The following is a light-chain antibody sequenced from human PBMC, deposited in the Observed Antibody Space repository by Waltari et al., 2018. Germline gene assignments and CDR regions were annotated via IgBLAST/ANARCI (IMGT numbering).Light chain of an antibody. J-gene: IGLJ2*01. CDR2: DDT. Sequence: SFVLTQPPSMSVAPGKTARIPCGGTILGSETVHWYQQKPGQAPVLVIHDDTDRPSGIPERFTGSNSGNTATLTISRVEAGDEADYYCQVWDSSSDHVIFGGGTMLTVL. V-gene: IGLV3-21*03. CDR1: ILGSET. CDR3: QVWDSSSDHVI.